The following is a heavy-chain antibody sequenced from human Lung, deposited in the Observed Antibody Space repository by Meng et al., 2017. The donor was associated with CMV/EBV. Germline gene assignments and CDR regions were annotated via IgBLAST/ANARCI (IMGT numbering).Heavy chain of an antibody. J-gene: IGHJ5*02. V-gene: IGHV3-7*04. D-gene: IGHD2-15*01. CDR2: INQDGSEK. CDR1: GFTFSNYW. CDR3: VRGSGREWFDP. Sequence: GESXKISCAASGFTFSNYWMSWVRQAPGKGLEWVASINQDGSEKHYMDSVKGRFTISRDNAKNALYLEMNSLRAEDTALYFCVRGSGREWFDPWGQRTLVTVSS.